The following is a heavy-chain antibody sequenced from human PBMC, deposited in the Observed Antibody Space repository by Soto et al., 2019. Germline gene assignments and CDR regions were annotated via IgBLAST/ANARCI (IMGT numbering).Heavy chain of an antibody. J-gene: IGHJ4*02. V-gene: IGHV1-69*13. CDR2: IIPIFGTA. CDR1: GGTFSSYA. CDR3: ASGKPPTAHFDY. D-gene: IGHD4-17*01. Sequence: SVKVSCKASGGTFSSYAISWVRQAPGQGLEWMGGIIPIFGTADYAQKFQGRVTITADESTSTAYMELSSLRSEDTAVYYCASGKPPTAHFDYWGQGTLVTVSS.